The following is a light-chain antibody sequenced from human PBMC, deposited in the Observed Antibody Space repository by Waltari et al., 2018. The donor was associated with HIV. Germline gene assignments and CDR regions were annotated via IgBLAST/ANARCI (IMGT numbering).Light chain of an antibody. Sequence: ELVLTQSPGTLSLSPGERATISCRASQSVTSNYLAWYQQKPGQAPRLLIYGASSRASGVPDRFSGSGSGTDFTLTISRLEPEDFAVYYCQQYDTSPVTFGQGTKVEI. CDR2: GAS. CDR1: QSVTSNY. CDR3: QQYDTSPVT. V-gene: IGKV3-20*01. J-gene: IGKJ1*01.